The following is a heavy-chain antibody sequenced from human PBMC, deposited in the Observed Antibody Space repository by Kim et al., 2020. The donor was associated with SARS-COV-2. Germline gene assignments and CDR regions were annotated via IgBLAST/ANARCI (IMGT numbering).Heavy chain of an antibody. J-gene: IGHJ6*03. Sequence: SVKVSCNASGGTFDRYTITWVRQAPGQGLEWMGGIIPTFGKTNYAQKFQGRLTITADESTSTASMGLSSLRSDDTAMYFGARHHDHRLYSYRCMRVWRQGTTLSV. CDR3: ARHHDHRLYSYRCMRV. V-gene: IGHV1-69*13. CDR2: IIPTFGKT. CDR1: GGTFDRYT. D-gene: IGHD3-16*01.